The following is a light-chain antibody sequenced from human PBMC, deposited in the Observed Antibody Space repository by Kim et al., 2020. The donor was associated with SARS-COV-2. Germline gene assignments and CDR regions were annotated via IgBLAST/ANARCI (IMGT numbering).Light chain of an antibody. J-gene: IGLJ1*01. CDR3: QVWDGTTYV. CDR1: NIGSKN. Sequence: ARRRAARIACAGENIGSKNGHWYQQKPGQAPVVIIYRDNDRPSGIPERFSGSNSGNTATLTISRAQAGDEADYYCQVWDGTTYVFGTGTKVTVL. V-gene: IGLV3-9*01. CDR2: RDN.